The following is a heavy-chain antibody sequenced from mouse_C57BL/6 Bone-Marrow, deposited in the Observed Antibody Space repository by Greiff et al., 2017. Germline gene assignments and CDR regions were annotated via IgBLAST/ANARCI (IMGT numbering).Heavy chain of an antibody. CDR2: IRSKSSNYAT. D-gene: IGHD1-1*01. CDR3: VRDLKVVADWYFDV. V-gene: IGHV10-3*01. Sequence: EVKLVESGGGLVQPKGSLKLSCAASGFTFNTYAMHWVRQAPGKGLEWVARIRSKSSNYATYYADSVKDRFTISRDDSQSMLYLQMNNLKTEDTAMYYCVRDLKVVADWYFDVWGTGTTVTVSS. J-gene: IGHJ1*03. CDR1: GFTFNTYA.